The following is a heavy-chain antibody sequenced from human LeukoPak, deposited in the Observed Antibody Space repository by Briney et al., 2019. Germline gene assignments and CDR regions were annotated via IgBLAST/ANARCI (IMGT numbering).Heavy chain of an antibody. CDR2: ISAYNGNT. D-gene: IGHD3-10*01. J-gene: IGHJ4*02. CDR3: ARVLLWFGESLFDY. Sequence: ASVKVSCTASGYTFSRSGISCGRQAPGQGLEWRGWISAYNGNTKYAQKLQGIVTMTTDTSTSTAYMERRSCRSNDTAVYYCARVLLWFGESLFDYWGQGTLVTVSS. V-gene: IGHV1-18*01. CDR1: GYTFSRSG.